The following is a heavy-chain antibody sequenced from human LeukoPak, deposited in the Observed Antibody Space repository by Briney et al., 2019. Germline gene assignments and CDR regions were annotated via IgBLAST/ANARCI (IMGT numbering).Heavy chain of an antibody. CDR2: INPNSGGT. J-gene: IGHJ3*02. CDR1: GYTFTGYY. Sequence: ASVKVSCKASGYTFTGYYMHWLRQAPGQGLEWMGWINPNSGGTNYAQKFQGRVTMTRDTSISTACMELSRLRSDDTAVYYCARLRYFDRSGAFDIWGQGTMVTVSS. CDR3: ARLRYFDRSGAFDI. D-gene: IGHD3-9*01. V-gene: IGHV1-2*02.